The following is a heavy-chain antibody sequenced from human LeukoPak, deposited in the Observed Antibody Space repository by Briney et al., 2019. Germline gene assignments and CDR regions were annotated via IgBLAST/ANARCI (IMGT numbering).Heavy chain of an antibody. D-gene: IGHD2-15*01. Sequence: GASVKVSCKASGYTFTDYYMHWVRQAPGQGLEWMGWINPNSGGTNYAQKFQGRVTMTRDTSISTAYMELSRLRSDDTAVYYCARAYCSGGSCLDYYYYYMDVWGKGTTVTISS. CDR2: INPNSGGT. J-gene: IGHJ6*03. CDR1: GYTFTDYY. CDR3: ARAYCSGGSCLDYYYYYMDV. V-gene: IGHV1-2*02.